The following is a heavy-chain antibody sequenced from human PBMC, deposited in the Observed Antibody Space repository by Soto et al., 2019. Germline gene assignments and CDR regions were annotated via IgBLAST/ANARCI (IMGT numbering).Heavy chain of an antibody. Sequence: QVQLVQSGAEVKKPGSSVKVSCKASGGTFSSYAISWVRQAPGQGREWRGGIIPIFGTANYAQKFQGRVTITAEESTSTDNMELSSLRSEDTAVYYCARFPVEMPSSWYCMDVWGQGTTVTVSS. V-gene: IGHV1-69*12. CDR3: ARFPVEMPSSWYCMDV. CDR2: IIPIFGTA. J-gene: IGHJ6*02. D-gene: IGHD6-13*01. CDR1: GGTFSSYA.